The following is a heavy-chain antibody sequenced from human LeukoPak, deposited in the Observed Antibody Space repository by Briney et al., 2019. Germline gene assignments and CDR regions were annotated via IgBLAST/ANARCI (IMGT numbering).Heavy chain of an antibody. Sequence: VASVKVSCKASGYTFTSYGISWVRQAPGQGLEWMGWISAYNGNTNYAQKLQGRVTMTTDTSTSTAYMELRSLRSDDTAVYYCARGSYYDILTGYSHFDYWGQGTLVTVSS. CDR1: GYTFTSYG. D-gene: IGHD3-9*01. V-gene: IGHV1-18*01. CDR3: ARGSYYDILTGYSHFDY. J-gene: IGHJ4*02. CDR2: ISAYNGNT.